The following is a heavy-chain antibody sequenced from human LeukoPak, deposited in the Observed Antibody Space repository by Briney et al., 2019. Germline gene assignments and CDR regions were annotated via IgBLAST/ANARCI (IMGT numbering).Heavy chain of an antibody. D-gene: IGHD6-13*01. Sequence: GGSLRLSCAASGFTFSSYAMSWVRQAPGKGLEWVSAISGSGGSTYYADSVKGRLTISRDNSKNTLYLQMNSLRAEDTAVYYCAKGTSTYSSSWELDYWGQGTLVTVSS. CDR3: AKGTSTYSSSWELDY. V-gene: IGHV3-23*01. CDR2: ISGSGGST. CDR1: GFTFSSYA. J-gene: IGHJ4*02.